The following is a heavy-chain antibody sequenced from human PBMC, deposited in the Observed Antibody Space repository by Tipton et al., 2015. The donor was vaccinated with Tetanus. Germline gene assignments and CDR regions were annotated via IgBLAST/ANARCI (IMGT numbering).Heavy chain of an antibody. Sequence: SLRLSCAASGFTFSDYYMSWIRQAPGKGLEWVSYISSSGSTIYYADSVKGRFTISRDNAKNSLYLQMNSLRAEDTAVYYCARDQFPRGKYSGYDNPFVDWGQGTLVTVSS. CDR2: ISSSGSTI. J-gene: IGHJ4*02. D-gene: IGHD5-12*01. V-gene: IGHV3-11*01. CDR3: ARDQFPRGKYSGYDNPFVD. CDR1: GFTFSDYY.